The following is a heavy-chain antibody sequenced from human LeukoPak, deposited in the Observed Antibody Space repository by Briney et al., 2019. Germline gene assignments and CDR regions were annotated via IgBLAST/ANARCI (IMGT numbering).Heavy chain of an antibody. D-gene: IGHD6-13*01. CDR1: GFTFSSYG. CDR2: ISYDASEK. CDR3: AGFDSSSNY. J-gene: IGHJ4*02. V-gene: IGHV3-30*03. Sequence: GRSLRLSCAASGFTFSSYGMHWVRKAPGKGLEWVAFISYDASEKWYLDSVKGRFTISRDNAKNSLYLQMNSLRAEDTAVYYCAGFDSSSNYWGQGTLVTVSS.